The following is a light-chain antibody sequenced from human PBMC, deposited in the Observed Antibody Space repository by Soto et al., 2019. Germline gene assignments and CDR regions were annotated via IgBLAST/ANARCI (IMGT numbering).Light chain of an antibody. J-gene: IGLJ1*01. CDR3: RSQRV. V-gene: IGLV2-14*01. CDR2: EVS. CDR1: SSDVANYNY. Sequence: QSSLTQPSSLSGSPGQSITISCTGTSSDVANYNYVSWYQQHPGKAPKLMIFEVSNRPSGVSNRFSGSKSGSTASLTISGLQAEDEADYYCRSQRVFGAGTRSTS.